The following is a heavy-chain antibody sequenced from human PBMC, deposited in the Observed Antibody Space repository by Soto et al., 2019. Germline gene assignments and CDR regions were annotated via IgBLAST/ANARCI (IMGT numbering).Heavy chain of an antibody. Sequence: PGGSLRLSCAASGFTFNTYAMHWVRQAPGKGLEWVAVIWYDGNNEYYADSVKGRFTISRDNSKSTLYLQMKSLRAEDTAVYYCARDYCGSSSCLFDYWGQGTLVTV. CDR3: ARDYCGSSSCLFDY. CDR1: GFTFNTYA. CDR2: IWYDGNNE. J-gene: IGHJ4*02. D-gene: IGHD2-21*01. V-gene: IGHV3-33*01.